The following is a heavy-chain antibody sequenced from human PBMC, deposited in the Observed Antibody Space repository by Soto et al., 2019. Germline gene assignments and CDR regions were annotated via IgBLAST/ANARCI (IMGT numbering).Heavy chain of an antibody. CDR2: FSLSGTT. CDR1: GASITGSSY. V-gene: IGHV4-4*07. D-gene: IGHD2-8*02. J-gene: IGHJ4*02. CDR3: ARGMTPPGAPAWYYFDS. Sequence: QVQLQESGPGLMKPSETLSLTCTVSGASITGSSYWSWIRQPAGKGLEWIGRFSLSGTTNYNPSLVSRVTMSADVSKNPCSLRLTSVTAADTAVYYCARGMTPPGAPAWYYFDSWGQGTLVTVSS.